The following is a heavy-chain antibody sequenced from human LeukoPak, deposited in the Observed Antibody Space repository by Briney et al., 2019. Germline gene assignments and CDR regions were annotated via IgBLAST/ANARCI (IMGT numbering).Heavy chain of an antibody. J-gene: IGHJ6*03. V-gene: IGHV4-59*01. CDR1: DDSITMYY. CDR3: ARGRVSSSTWYSAYYYYFYMDV. D-gene: IGHD1-1*01. Sequence: SETLSLTCTVSDDSITMYYWTWIRQPPGKGLEWIGYVDHTGSTKFNPSLNGRVSISRDTSKNLFSLRLRSVTAADTAVYFCARGRVSSSTWYSAYYYYFYMDVWGKGTTVTVSS. CDR2: VDHTGST.